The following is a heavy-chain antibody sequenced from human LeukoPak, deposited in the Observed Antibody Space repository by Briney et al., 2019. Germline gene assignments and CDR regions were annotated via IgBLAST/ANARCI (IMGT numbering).Heavy chain of an antibody. CDR2: ISNDERNK. D-gene: IGHD5-24*01. J-gene: IGHJ4*02. CDR1: GFSFSSYS. Sequence: PGGSLRLSGAASGFSFSSYSMNWVRQAPGKGLEWVAVISNDERNKYYSDSVKGRFTISRDNSKSTVYQQMNSLRPEDTAVYYCARPSPPGDGYNPCDYWGPGALVIVSS. V-gene: IGHV3-30*03. CDR3: ARPSPPGDGYNPCDY.